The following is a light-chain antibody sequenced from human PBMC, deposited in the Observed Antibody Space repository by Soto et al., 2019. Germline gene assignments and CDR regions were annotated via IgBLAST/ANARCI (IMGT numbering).Light chain of an antibody. CDR3: QQYNSYPGT. CDR2: KAS. Sequence: DIQMTQSPSTLSASVGDRVTITCRASQSISSWLAWYQQKPGKAPKLLIYKASSLESGVPSRFSGSGSGTEFTLTISSLQPDDFETSYCQQYNSYPGTFGQGTKVDIK. V-gene: IGKV1-5*03. J-gene: IGKJ1*01. CDR1: QSISSW.